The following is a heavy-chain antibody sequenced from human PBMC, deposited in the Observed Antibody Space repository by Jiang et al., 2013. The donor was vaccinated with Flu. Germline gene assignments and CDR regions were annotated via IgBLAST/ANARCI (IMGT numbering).Heavy chain of an antibody. J-gene: IGHJ4*02. D-gene: IGHD6-19*01. CDR2: ISAYNGNT. Sequence: LEWMGWISAYNGNTNYAQKLQGRVTMTTDTSTSTAYMELRSLRSDDTAVYYCARQSAGHFDYWGQGTLVTVSS. V-gene: IGHV1-18*01. CDR3: ARQSAGHFDY.